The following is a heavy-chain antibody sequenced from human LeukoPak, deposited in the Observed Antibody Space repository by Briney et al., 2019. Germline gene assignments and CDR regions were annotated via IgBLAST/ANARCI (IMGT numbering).Heavy chain of an antibody. CDR3: ARGSLLWFGELLSGWFDP. V-gene: IGHV4-34*01. Sequence: PSETLSLTCAVYGGSFSGYYWSWIRQPPGKGLEWIGEINHNGSTNYNPSLKSRVTISVDTSKNQFSLKLSSVTAADTAVYYCARGSLLWFGELLSGWFDPWGQGTLVTVSS. CDR1: GGSFSGYY. CDR2: INHNGST. D-gene: IGHD3-10*01. J-gene: IGHJ5*02.